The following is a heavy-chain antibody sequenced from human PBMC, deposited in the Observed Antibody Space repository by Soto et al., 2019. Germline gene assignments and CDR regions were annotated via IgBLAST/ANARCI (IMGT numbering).Heavy chain of an antibody. CDR1: GFSLSTGGVG. V-gene: IGHV2-5*02. CDR2: IYWDDVK. J-gene: IGHJ4*02. Sequence: QITLKESGPTLVKPTQTLTLTCTLSGFSLSTGGVGVGWIRQSPGKALEWLAVIYWDDVKHYSPSLERRLTTTKDTSESEVVLTMTNTDPVDTATYYCARKGSGDYALDYWGQGILVTVSS. D-gene: IGHD4-17*01. CDR3: ARKGSGDYALDY.